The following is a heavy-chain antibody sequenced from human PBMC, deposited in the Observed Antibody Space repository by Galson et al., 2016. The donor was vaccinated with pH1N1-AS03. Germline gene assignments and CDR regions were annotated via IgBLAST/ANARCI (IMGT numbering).Heavy chain of an antibody. J-gene: IGHJ5*01. Sequence: SLRLSCAGSGFSFNNYWMHWVRQAPGQGLVWVARINNDGSDSTYVDSVKGRFTISRDNSRNTVYLQMTGLRAEDTATYFCARCQERIVNGAYNRNVGYGAFDSWGQGTLVTVSS. V-gene: IGHV3-74*03. D-gene: IGHD1-14*01. CDR1: GFSFNNYW. CDR2: INNDGSDS. CDR3: ARCQERIVNGAYNRNVGYGAFDS.